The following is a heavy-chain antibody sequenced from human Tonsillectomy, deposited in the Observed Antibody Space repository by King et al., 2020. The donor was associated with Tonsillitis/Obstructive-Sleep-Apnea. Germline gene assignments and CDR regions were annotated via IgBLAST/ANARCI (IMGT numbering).Heavy chain of an antibody. V-gene: IGHV1-18*01. CDR2: ISGNNDNT. D-gene: IGHD3-9*01. Sequence: VQLVQSGAEVKKPGASVRVSCKASGYTFTNYGITWVRQAPGQGLEWMGWISGNNDNTNYAQKLQGRITMTTDKSTSTAYMELRSLRSDDTAVYYCARDTQDETGLYFDWLLGVTWFDPWGQGTLVTVSS. J-gene: IGHJ5*02. CDR1: GYTFTNYG. CDR3: ARDTQDETGLYFDWLLGVTWFDP.